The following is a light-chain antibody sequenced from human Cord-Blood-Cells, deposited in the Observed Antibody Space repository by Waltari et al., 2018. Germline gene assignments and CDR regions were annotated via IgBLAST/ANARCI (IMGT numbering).Light chain of an antibody. CDR3: SSYTSSSTLEYV. J-gene: IGLJ1*01. CDR1: SSDVGGYNY. V-gene: IGLV2-14*01. CDR2: EVR. Sequence: QSALTQPASVSGSPGQSITISCTGTSSDVGGYNYVSWYQQHPGKAPKLMIYEVRNRPSGVSNRFSGSKSGNTASLTISGLQAEDEADYYCSSYTSSSTLEYVFGTGTKVTVL.